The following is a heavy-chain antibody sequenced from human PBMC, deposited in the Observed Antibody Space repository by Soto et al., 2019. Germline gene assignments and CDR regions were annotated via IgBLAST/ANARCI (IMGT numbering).Heavy chain of an antibody. V-gene: IGHV3-11*06. CDR3: ARDSATINLFDY. D-gene: IGHD5-12*01. CDR1: GFTFGDYY. CDR2: ISSSSSYT. J-gene: IGHJ4*02. Sequence: GGSLRLTCAAPGFTFGDYYMSWIRQAPGKGLEWVSYISSSSSYTNYADSVKGRFTISRDNAKNSLYLQMNSLRAEDTAVYYCARDSATINLFDYWGQGTLVTVSS.